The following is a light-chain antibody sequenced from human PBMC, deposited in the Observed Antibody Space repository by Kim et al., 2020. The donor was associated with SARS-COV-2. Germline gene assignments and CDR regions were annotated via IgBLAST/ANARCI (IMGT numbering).Light chain of an antibody. CDR2: YDS. Sequence: APGKTARITCGGNNSGCKSVHWYQQKAGQAPVLVIYYDSDRPSGIPERFSGSNSGNTATLTISRVEAGDEADYYCQVWDSSSDHRVFGGGTKLTVL. V-gene: IGLV3-21*04. J-gene: IGLJ3*02. CDR1: NSGCKS. CDR3: QVWDSSSDHRV.